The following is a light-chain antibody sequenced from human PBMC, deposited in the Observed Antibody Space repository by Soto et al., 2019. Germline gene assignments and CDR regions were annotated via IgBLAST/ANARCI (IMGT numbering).Light chain of an antibody. Sequence: QSVLTQPPSASGTPGQRVTISCSGSSSNIGSNTVSWYQQVPGTAPKLLIYSNNQRPSGVPDRFSGSKSGTSASLATSGLQSEDEADYYCAAWDDSLNALVFGTGPKVTVL. J-gene: IGLJ1*01. CDR1: SSNIGSNT. CDR2: SNN. V-gene: IGLV1-44*01. CDR3: AAWDDSLNALV.